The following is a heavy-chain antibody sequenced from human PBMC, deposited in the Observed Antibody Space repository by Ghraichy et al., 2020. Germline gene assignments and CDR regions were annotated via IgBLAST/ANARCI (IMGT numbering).Heavy chain of an antibody. CDR2: IKSDGSDR. CDR3: ARDPYGDYKYGGTDY. D-gene: IGHD4-17*01. J-gene: IGHJ4*02. CDR1: GFSFSRHW. Sequence: GGSLRLSCAASGFSFSRHWMSWVRQAPGKGLEWVASIKSDGSDRVYVDSVKGRFIISRDNAKNSLSLEMNSLRVDDTAVYYSARDPYGDYKYGGTDYWGQGTLVSVSS. V-gene: IGHV3-7*01.